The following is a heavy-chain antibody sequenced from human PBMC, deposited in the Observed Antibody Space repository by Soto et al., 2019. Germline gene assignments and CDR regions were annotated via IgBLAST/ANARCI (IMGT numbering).Heavy chain of an antibody. CDR3: ARVRVSGGSGFDY. Sequence: SETLSLTCTVAGGSVSSGSYYWSWIRQPPGKGLEWIGYIYYSGSTNYNPSLKSRVTISVDTSKNQFSLKLSSVTAADTAVYYCARVRVSGGSGFDYWGQGTLVTVSS. CDR1: GGSVSSGSYY. D-gene: IGHD2-15*01. CDR2: IYYSGST. V-gene: IGHV4-61*01. J-gene: IGHJ4*02.